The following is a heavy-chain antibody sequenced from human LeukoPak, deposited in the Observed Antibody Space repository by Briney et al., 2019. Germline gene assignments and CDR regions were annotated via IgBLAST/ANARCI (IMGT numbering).Heavy chain of an antibody. CDR2: ISGSGGST. V-gene: IGHV3-23*01. D-gene: IGHD3-10*01. J-gene: IGHJ4*02. CDR1: GFTFSSYA. Sequence: GGSLRLSCAASGFTFSSYAMSWVRQAPGKGLEWVSAISGSGGSTYYADSVKGRFTISRDNSKNTPYLQMNSLRAEDTAVYYCAQDPTVRGVYDYWGQGTLVTVSS. CDR3: AQDPTVRGVYDY.